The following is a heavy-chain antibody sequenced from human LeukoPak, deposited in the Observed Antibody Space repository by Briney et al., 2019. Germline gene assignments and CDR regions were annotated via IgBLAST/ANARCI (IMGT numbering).Heavy chain of an antibody. CDR2: INTDASSI. CDR3: AKDGVVVVPAAIPPQPFYDSSGYSDY. CDR1: GFSFSDYW. Sequence: GGSLRLSCAASGFSFSDYWMHWVRQAPGKGLVWVSHINTDASSITYADSVKGRFTISRDNSKNTLYLQMNSLRAEDTAVYYCAKDGVVVVPAAIPPQPFYDSSGYSDYWGQGTLVTVSS. J-gene: IGHJ4*02. V-gene: IGHV3-74*01. D-gene: IGHD2-2*01.